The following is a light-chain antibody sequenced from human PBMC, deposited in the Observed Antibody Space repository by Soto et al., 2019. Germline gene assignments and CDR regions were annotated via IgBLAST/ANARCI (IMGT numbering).Light chain of an antibody. J-gene: IGKJ1*01. Sequence: EIVMTQSPATLSVSPGERATLSCRASQSVGSNLAWYQQKRGQAPRLLIYGASTRATGIPARFSGSGSGTEFTLTISSLQSEDFAVYYCQQYVHWPPGAFGQGTTVEIK. CDR1: QSVGSN. CDR2: GAS. V-gene: IGKV3-15*01. CDR3: QQYVHWPPGA.